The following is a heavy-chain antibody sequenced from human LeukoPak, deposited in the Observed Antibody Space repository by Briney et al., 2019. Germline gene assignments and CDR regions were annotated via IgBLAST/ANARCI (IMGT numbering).Heavy chain of an antibody. CDR2: IYYSVST. Sequence: PSETLSLTCTVSGGSISSYYWSWIRQPPGKGLEWIGYIYYSVSTDYNPSLKSRVTILGDTSKNQFSLKLSSVTAADTAVYYCARHDDYGRAFDIWGQGTMVTVSS. J-gene: IGHJ3*02. CDR3: ARHDDYGRAFDI. V-gene: IGHV4-59*08. CDR1: GGSISSYY. D-gene: IGHD4-17*01.